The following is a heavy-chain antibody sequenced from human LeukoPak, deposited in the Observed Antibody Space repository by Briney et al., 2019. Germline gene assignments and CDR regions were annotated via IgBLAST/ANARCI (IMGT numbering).Heavy chain of an antibody. D-gene: IGHD2-8*02. CDR1: GFIFTNYN. V-gene: IGHV3-21*01. J-gene: IGHJ3*02. CDR2: ISGGSTYI. Sequence: GGSLRLSCAASGFIFTNYNLNWVRQAPGKGPEWISSISGGSTYIYYADSVRGRFTISRDNAKNSLYLQMNSLRGEDTALYYCARDDVTTNGGVIADSRLFDIWGQGTMVTVSS. CDR3: ARDDVTTNGGVIADSRLFDI.